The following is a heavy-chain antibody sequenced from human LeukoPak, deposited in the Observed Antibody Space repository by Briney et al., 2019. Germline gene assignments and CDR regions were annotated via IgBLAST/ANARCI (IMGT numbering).Heavy chain of an antibody. CDR2: ISGSGGST. CDR1: GFTFSSYA. J-gene: IGHJ6*02. CDR3: AKDIRSYADYYYGMDV. Sequence: PGGSLRLSCAASGFTFSSYAMSWVRQAPGKGLEWVSAISGSGGSTYYADSVKGRFTISRDNSKNTLYLQMNSLRAEDTALYYCAKDIRSYADYYYGMDVWGQGTTVTVSS. D-gene: IGHD2-21*01. V-gene: IGHV3-23*01.